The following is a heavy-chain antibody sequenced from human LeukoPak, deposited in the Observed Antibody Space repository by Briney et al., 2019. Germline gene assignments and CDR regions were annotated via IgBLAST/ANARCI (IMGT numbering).Heavy chain of an antibody. V-gene: IGHV4-39*01. D-gene: IGHD6-13*01. J-gene: IGHJ4*01. Sequence: PSETPSLTCTVSGGSISTTGYYWAWIRQPPGKGLEWIASIYYSGSTYYNSSLKSRVTISVDTSRNQFSLKLSSVTAADTALYYCASDKGYSNNYFDYWDQGTLVTVSS. CDR3: ASDKGYSNNYFDY. CDR1: GGSISTTGYY. CDR2: IYYSGST.